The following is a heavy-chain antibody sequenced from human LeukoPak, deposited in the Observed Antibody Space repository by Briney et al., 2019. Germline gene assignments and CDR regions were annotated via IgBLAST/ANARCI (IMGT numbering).Heavy chain of an antibody. CDR3: AKDVAPDSGWDLDY. V-gene: IGHV3-23*01. Sequence: GGSLRLSCAVSGLTFSTYSMTWVRQGPGKGMEWVSSIYNSGAKIFYADSVKGRFTISRDNSKNMLYLQMNSLRVEDTAVYYCAKDVAPDSGWDLDYWGQGTLVTVSS. J-gene: IGHJ4*02. CDR2: IYNSGAKI. D-gene: IGHD6-19*01. CDR1: GLTFSTYS.